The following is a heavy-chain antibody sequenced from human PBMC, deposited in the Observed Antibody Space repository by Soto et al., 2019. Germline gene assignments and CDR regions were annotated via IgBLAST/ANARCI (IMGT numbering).Heavy chain of an antibody. CDR2: ISPYNDQT. CDR1: GYTFIRYG. V-gene: IGHV1-18*01. D-gene: IGHD3-16*01. CDR3: ARGGYYDNVWGKLSHYGLDV. J-gene: IGHJ6*02. Sequence: GASVKVSCKASGYTFIRYGITWVRQAPGQRLEWMGWISPYNDQTIYAQKLQGRVTMTADTSTRTVYMQLRSLKSDDTAVYYFARGGYYDNVWGKLSHYGLDVWGQGTSVTVSS.